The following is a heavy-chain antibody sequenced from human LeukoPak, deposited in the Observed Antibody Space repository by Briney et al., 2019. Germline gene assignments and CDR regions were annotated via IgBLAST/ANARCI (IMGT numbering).Heavy chain of an antibody. D-gene: IGHD3-22*01. CDR1: GGTFSSYA. Sequence: ASVTVSCKASGGTFSSYAISWVRQAPGQGLEWMGGIIPIFGTANYAQKFQGRVTITADESTSTAYMELSSLRSEDTAVYYCARDGRYYYDSSGYYYHWFDPWGQGTLVTVSS. J-gene: IGHJ5*02. CDR3: ARDGRYYYDSSGYYYHWFDP. CDR2: IIPIFGTA. V-gene: IGHV1-69*13.